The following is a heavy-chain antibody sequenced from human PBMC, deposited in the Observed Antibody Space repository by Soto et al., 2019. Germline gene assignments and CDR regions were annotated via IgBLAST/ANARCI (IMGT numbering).Heavy chain of an antibody. CDR3: ARGAGGCSRTSCYDTNWFDP. Sequence: QVQLQESGPGLVKPSQTLSLTCTVSGGSISSGGYYWSWIRQHPGNGLEWIGYIYYSGSTYYNPSLKSRVTISVDPSKNQFSLKLSSVTAADTAVYYCARGAGGCSRTSCYDTNWFDPWGQGTLVTVSS. V-gene: IGHV4-31*03. CDR1: GGSISSGGYY. D-gene: IGHD2-2*01. J-gene: IGHJ5*02. CDR2: IYYSGST.